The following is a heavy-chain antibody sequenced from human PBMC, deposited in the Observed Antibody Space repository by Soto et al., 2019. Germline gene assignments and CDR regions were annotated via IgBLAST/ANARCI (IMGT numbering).Heavy chain of an antibody. CDR2: INTDGSVA. D-gene: IGHD2-21*01. CDR1: GLTFRSYW. V-gene: IGHV3-74*03. Sequence: GESLKISCAASGLTFRSYWMHWVRQAPGKGLVWVSRINTDGSVAMYVDSVKGRFTISRDNAKNTLYLHMNSLRAEDTAVYYCVRDMQLWRLDSWGQGTTVTVSS. CDR3: VRDMQLWRLDS. J-gene: IGHJ6*02.